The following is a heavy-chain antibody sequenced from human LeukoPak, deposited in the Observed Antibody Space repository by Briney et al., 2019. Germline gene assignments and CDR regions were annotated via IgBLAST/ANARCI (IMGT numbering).Heavy chain of an antibody. J-gene: IGHJ4*02. D-gene: IGHD3-16*01. CDR2: ISYDGSNK. Sequence: QPGGSLRLSCAASGFTFSSYAMHWVRQAPGKGLEWVAVISYDGSNKYYADSVKGRFTISRDNSKNTLYLQMNSLRAEDTAVYYCARPFGGSFGPLEGNWGQGTLVTVSS. CDR3: ARPFGGSFGPLEGN. CDR1: GFTFSSYA. V-gene: IGHV3-30-3*01.